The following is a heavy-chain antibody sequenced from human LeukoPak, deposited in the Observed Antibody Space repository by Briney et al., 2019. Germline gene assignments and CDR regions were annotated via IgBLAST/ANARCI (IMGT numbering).Heavy chain of an antibody. V-gene: IGHV3-7*01. J-gene: IGHJ3*02. Sequence: GGSLRLSCAASGFIFREYWMSWVRQAPGKGLEWVANIKQDGSEKYYVDSVKGRFTISGDNAKNSLYLQVNSLRVEDTAVYYCASNAFDIWGQGTMVTVFS. CDR1: GFIFREYW. CDR2: IKQDGSEK. CDR3: ASNAFDI.